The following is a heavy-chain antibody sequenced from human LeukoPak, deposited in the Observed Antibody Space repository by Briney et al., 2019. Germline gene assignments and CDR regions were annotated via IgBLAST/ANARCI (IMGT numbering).Heavy chain of an antibody. J-gene: IGHJ4*02. CDR2: IYYSGST. CDR3: ARHYPPDYGGQLDY. Sequence: SETLSLTCTVSGGSISSYYWSWIRQPPGKGLEWIGYIYYSGSTNYNPSLKSRVTISVDTSKNQFSLKLSSVTAAGTAVYYCARHYPPDYGGQLDYWGQGTLVTVSS. D-gene: IGHD4-23*01. CDR1: GGSISSYY. V-gene: IGHV4-59*08.